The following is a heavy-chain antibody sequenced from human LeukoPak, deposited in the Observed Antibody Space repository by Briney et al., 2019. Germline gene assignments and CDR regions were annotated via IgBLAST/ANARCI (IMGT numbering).Heavy chain of an antibody. Sequence: GGSLRLSCAASGFTFSDYYMSWIRQAPGKGLEWVAYIGSSGSTIYYADSVKGRFTISRDNAKKSLYLQWSSLKASDTAMYYCARGQIRGRGLEYYYMDVWGKGTTVTVSS. CDR3: ARGQIRGRGLEYYYMDV. J-gene: IGHJ6*03. D-gene: IGHD1-26*01. CDR2: IGSSGSTI. CDR1: GFTFSDYY. V-gene: IGHV3-11*01.